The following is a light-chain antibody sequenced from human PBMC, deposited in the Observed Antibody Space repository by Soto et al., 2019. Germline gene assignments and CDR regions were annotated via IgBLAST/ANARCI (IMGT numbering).Light chain of an antibody. CDR2: SAS. V-gene: IGKV1-6*01. J-gene: IGKJ4*01. Sequence: IQMTQSPSSLSASVGDRVTITCRASQGVRDDVGWYQQKPGKAPKLLIYSASTLRSGVPSRFSGSGSGTDFPLTISRLQPEDLATYYCLQESNYPLTFGGGTKVEIK. CDR1: QGVRDD. CDR3: LQESNYPLT.